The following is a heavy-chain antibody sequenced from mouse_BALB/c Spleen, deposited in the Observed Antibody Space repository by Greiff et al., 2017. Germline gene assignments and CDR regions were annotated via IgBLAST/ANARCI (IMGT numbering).Heavy chain of an antibody. V-gene: IGHV14-3*02. D-gene: IGHD4-1*02. CDR3: APTGTFAY. J-gene: IGHJ3*01. Sequence: EVQLKQSGAELVKPGASVKLSCTASGFNINDTYMHWVKQRPEQGLEWIGRIDPANGNTKYDPKFQGKATITADTSSNTAYLQLSSLTSEDTAVYYCAPTGTFAYWGQGTLVTVSA. CDR1: GFNINDTY. CDR2: IDPANGNT.